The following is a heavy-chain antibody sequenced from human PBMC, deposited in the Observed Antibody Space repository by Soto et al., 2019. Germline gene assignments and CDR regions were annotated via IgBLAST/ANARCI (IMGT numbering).Heavy chain of an antibody. CDR2: VYYSGST. D-gene: IGHD4-17*01. V-gene: IGHV4-31*03. Sequence: SETLSLTCTVSGGSISSGGYYWSWIRQHPGKGLEWIGYVYYSGSTYYNPSLKSRVTISVDTSKNQWSLKLTSVTAADTAVYYCARSTGYGDSYFDYWGRGTLVTVSS. J-gene: IGHJ4*02. CDR3: ARSTGYGDSYFDY. CDR1: GGSISSGGYY.